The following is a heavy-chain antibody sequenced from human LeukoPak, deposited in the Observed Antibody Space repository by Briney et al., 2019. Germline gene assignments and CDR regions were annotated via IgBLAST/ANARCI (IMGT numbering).Heavy chain of an antibody. CDR3: ARDRGGIVGSIGGGYFDY. Sequence: PGGSLRLSCAASGFTFRNFWMNWVRQAPGKGLEWVAVISYDGSNKYYADSVKGRFTISRDNSKNTLYLQMNSLRAEDTAVYYCARDRGGIVGSIGGGYFDYWGQGTLVTVSS. CDR1: GFTFRNFW. J-gene: IGHJ4*02. V-gene: IGHV3-30-3*01. CDR2: ISYDGSNK. D-gene: IGHD1-26*01.